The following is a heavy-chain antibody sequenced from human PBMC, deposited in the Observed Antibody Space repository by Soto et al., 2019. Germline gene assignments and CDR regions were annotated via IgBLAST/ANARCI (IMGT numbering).Heavy chain of an antibody. D-gene: IGHD1-26*01. J-gene: IGHJ6*02. CDR1: GLTFSTYS. Sequence: PGGSMRLSCATSGLTFSTYSMNWFRKAPGKGLEWVSTIDTSSTYMYYADSLKGRFTVSRDNAKNSLSLQMNSLRAEDTVVYYCARAPSIRGSYWRPLFAYNMDVWGQGTTVTVSS. CDR3: ARAPSIRGSYWRPLFAYNMDV. V-gene: IGHV3-21*01. CDR2: IDTSSTYM.